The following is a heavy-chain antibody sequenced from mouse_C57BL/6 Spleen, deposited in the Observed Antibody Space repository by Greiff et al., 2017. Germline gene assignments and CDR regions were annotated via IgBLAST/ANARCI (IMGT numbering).Heavy chain of an antibody. J-gene: IGHJ2*01. CDR3: ASDGRPYYFDY. CDR2: ISSGSSTI. D-gene: IGHD1-1*01. CDR1: GFTFSDYG. V-gene: IGHV5-17*01. Sequence: EVMLVESGGGLVKPGGSLKLSCAASGFTFSDYGMHWVRQAPEKGLEWVAYISSGSSTIYYADTVKGRFTISRDNAKNTLFLQMTSLRSEDTAMYYCASDGRPYYFDYWGQGTTLTVSS.